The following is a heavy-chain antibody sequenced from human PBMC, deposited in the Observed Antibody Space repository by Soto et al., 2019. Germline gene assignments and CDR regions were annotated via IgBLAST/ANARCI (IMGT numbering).Heavy chain of an antibody. J-gene: IGHJ4*02. D-gene: IGHD3-16*01. Sequence: QVQLVESGGGVVQPGRSLRLSCATSGFIFSSYGIHWLRQAPGKGLEWLAIISHDGNKKYYADSVKGRFTISRDNSKNTVYLQMDSLRVEDTAVYYCARDEGDFDYWGQGTLVTVSS. V-gene: IGHV3-33*05. CDR1: GFIFSSYG. CDR3: ARDEGDFDY. CDR2: ISHDGNKK.